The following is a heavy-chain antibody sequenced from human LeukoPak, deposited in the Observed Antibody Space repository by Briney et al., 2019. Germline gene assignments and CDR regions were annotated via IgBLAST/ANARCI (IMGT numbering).Heavy chain of an antibody. CDR3: ARMRYGDYAPGGRSTNWFDP. J-gene: IGHJ5*02. CDR1: GYTFTSYG. Sequence: GASVKVSCKASGYTFTSYGISWVRQAPGQGLEWMGWISAYSGNTNYAQKLQGRVTMTTDTSTSTAYMELRSLRSDDTAVYYCARMRYGDYAPGGRSTNWFDPWGQGTLVTVSS. D-gene: IGHD4-17*01. V-gene: IGHV1-18*01. CDR2: ISAYSGNT.